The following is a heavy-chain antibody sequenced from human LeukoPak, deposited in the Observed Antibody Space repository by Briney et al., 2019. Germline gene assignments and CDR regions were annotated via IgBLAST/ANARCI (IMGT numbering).Heavy chain of an antibody. J-gene: IGHJ4*02. D-gene: IGHD3-3*01. CDR1: GGALNNSA. V-gene: IGHV1-69*05. Sequence: ASVKVSCKASGGALNNSAISWMRQAPGQGLEWMGGIIPIVDTPIYAQQFQGRITFITDGSTNTAYMELNGLRSDDTAVYYCARGDYDFWSAYPYWGQGTLVTVSS. CDR3: ARGDYDFWSAYPY. CDR2: IIPIVDTP.